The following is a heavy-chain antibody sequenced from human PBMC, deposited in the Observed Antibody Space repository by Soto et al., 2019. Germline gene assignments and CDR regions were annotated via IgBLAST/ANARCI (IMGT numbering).Heavy chain of an antibody. D-gene: IGHD2-8*01. Sequence: PSETLSLTCTVSGGSINTNNYYWGWIRQPPGKGLEWLASISYNGDTQYNPSLKSRVTMSVDTSKNQFSLKLNSMTAADTAVYYCASGGRHCTSGVCPRLGQLFDPWGQGTQVTVSS. CDR3: ASGGRHCTSGVCPRLGQLFDP. V-gene: IGHV4-39*01. CDR2: ISYNGDT. CDR1: GGSINTNNYY. J-gene: IGHJ5*02.